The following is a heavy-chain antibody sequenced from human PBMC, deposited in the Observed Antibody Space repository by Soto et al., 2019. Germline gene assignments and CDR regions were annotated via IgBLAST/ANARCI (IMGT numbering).Heavy chain of an antibody. J-gene: IGHJ1*01. V-gene: IGHV3-30-3*01. CDR1: GFSLSSYA. D-gene: IGHD6-13*01. Sequence: GXSLRLSCAASGFSLSSYAMHWFRQAPVKRLEWVAVISYDGSNKYYADSVKGRFTISRDNSKNTLYLQMNSLRAEDTAVYYCARSPGIAAAGTVPPAPLQHWGQGTLVTVSS. CDR2: ISYDGSNK. CDR3: ARSPGIAAAGTVPPAPLQH.